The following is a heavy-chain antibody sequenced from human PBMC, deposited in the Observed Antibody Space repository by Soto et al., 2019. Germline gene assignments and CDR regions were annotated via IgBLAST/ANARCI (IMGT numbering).Heavy chain of an antibody. Sequence: GGSLRLSCAASGFTFSSYAMSWVRQAPGKGLEWVSAISGSGGSTYYADSVKGRFTISRDNSKNTLYLQMNSLRAEDTAVYYCARDFDPDALWITIVRGVNSTSYYYYYYGMDVWGQGTTVTVSS. CDR2: ISGSGGST. CDR3: ARDFDPDALWITIVRGVNSTSYYYYYYGMDV. CDR1: GFTFSSYA. J-gene: IGHJ6*02. D-gene: IGHD3-10*01. V-gene: IGHV3-23*01.